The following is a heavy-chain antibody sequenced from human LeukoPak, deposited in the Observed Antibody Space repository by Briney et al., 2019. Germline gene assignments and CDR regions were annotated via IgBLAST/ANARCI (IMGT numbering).Heavy chain of an antibody. Sequence: NPSETLSLTCAVSGGSISSSNWWSWVRQPPGKGLEWIGEIYHSGSTNYNPSLKSRVTISVGKSKNQFSLKLSSVTAADTAVYYCARGVATPMVRGVFDYWGQGTLVTVSS. CDR3: ARGVATPMVRGVFDY. J-gene: IGHJ4*02. D-gene: IGHD3-10*01. V-gene: IGHV4-4*02. CDR2: IYHSGST. CDR1: GGSISSSNW.